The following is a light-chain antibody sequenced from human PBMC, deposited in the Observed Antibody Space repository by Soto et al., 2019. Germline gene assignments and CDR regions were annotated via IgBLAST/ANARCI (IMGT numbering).Light chain of an antibody. CDR1: QSVSSY. J-gene: IGKJ5*01. CDR3: QQRSNWPIT. Sequence: ENVLTQSPATLSLSPGERATVSCRASQSVSSYLAWYQQKPGQAPRLLIYDASNRAPGIPARFSGSGSGTDFTLTISSLEPVDFAVYYCQQRSNWPITFGQGTRLEIK. CDR2: DAS. V-gene: IGKV3-11*01.